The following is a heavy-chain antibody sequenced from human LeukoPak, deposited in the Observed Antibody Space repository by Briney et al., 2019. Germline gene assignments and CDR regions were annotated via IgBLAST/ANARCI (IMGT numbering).Heavy chain of an antibody. D-gene: IGHD6-19*01. CDR1: GFTFSSYG. Sequence: GRSLRLSCAASGFTFSSYGMHWVRQAPGKGLEWVAVIWYDGSNKYYAGSVKGRFTISRDNSKNTLYLQMNSLRAEDTAVYYCAREGGAVAGTFDYWGQGTLVTVSS. V-gene: IGHV3-33*01. CDR2: IWYDGSNK. J-gene: IGHJ4*02. CDR3: AREGGAVAGTFDY.